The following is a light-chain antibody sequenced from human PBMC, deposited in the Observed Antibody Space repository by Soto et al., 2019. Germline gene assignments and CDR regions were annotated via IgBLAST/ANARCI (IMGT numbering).Light chain of an antibody. CDR1: SSNIGNNY. V-gene: IGLV1-51*02. J-gene: IGLJ1*01. CDR2: ENN. Sequence: QSVLTQPPSVSAAPGQKVTISCSGSSSNIGNNYVSWYQQLPGTAPKLLIYENNKRPSGIPDRFSGSKSGTSATLGITGLQTGDEADYYCGPWDSSRPVSRTGTKVTGL. CDR3: GPWDSSRPV.